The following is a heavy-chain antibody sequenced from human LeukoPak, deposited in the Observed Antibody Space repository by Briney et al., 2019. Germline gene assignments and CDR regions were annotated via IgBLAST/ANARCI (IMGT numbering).Heavy chain of an antibody. V-gene: IGHV1-69*13. CDR1: GGTFSSYA. CDR3: AREGAYSSSYFDY. Sequence: SVKVSCKASGGTFSSYAISWVRQAPGQGLEWMGGIIPIFGTANYAQKFQGRVTVTADESTSTAYMELSSLRSEDTAVYYCAREGAYSSSYFDYWGQGTLVTVSS. D-gene: IGHD6-13*01. J-gene: IGHJ4*02. CDR2: IIPIFGTA.